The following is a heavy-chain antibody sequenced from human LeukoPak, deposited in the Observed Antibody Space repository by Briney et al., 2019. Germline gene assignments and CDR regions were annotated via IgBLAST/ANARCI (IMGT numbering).Heavy chain of an antibody. V-gene: IGHV3-30-3*01. CDR2: ISYDGSNK. D-gene: IGHD3-10*01. CDR3: ARVRGYGSGSSDYAY. CDR1: GFTFSSYA. J-gene: IGHJ4*02. Sequence: GGSLRLSCAASGFTFSSYAMHWVRQAPGKGLEWVAVISYDGSNKYYADSVKGRFTISRDNSKNTLYLQMNSLRAEDTAVYYCARVRGYGSGSSDYAYWGQGTLVTVSS.